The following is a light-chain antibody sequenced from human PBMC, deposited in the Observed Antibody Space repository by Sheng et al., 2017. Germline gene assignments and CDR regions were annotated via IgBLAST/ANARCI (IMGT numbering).Light chain of an antibody. V-gene: IGKV3-15*01. Sequence: EIVMTQSPATLSVSPGERATLSCRASQSLSSNLAWYQQKPGQAPRLLIYGASTRATGIPARFSGSGSGTDFTLTISSLQTEDVAVYYCQQYRSNPLTFGGGTKVEIK. CDR2: GAS. J-gene: IGKJ4*01. CDR3: QQYRSNPLT. CDR1: QSLSSN.